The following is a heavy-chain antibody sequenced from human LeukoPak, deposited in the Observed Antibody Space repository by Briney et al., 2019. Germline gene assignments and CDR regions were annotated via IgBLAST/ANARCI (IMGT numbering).Heavy chain of an antibody. CDR1: GFTFDDYA. D-gene: IGHD3-10*01. V-gene: IGHV3-9*01. CDR2: ISWNSGSI. CDR3: AKDANYGSYFDY. Sequence: TGGSLRLSCAASGFTFDDYAMHWVRHAPGKGMEWVSGISWNSGSIGYADSVKGRFTISRDNAKNSLYLQMNSLRAEDTALYYCAKDANYGSYFDYWGQGTLVTVSS. J-gene: IGHJ4*02.